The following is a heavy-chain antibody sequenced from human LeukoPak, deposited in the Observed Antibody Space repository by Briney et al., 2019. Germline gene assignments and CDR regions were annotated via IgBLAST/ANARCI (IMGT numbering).Heavy chain of an antibody. J-gene: IGHJ3*02. CDR1: GFTFSSYE. CDR2: SSPSGSTI. CDR3: ASSYFYDTSGYSDAFDI. V-gene: IGHV3-48*03. D-gene: IGHD3-22*01. Sequence: GGSLRLSCAASGFTFSSYEMNWVRQAPGKGLEWVSYSSPSGSTIYYADSLKGRFTISRDNAKNSLYLQMNSLRVEDTAVYYCASSYFYDTSGYSDAFDIWGQGTMVTVYS.